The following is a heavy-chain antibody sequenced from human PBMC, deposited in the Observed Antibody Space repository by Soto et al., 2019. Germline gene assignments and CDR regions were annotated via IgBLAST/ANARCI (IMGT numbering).Heavy chain of an antibody. CDR2: VYYRGRS. J-gene: IGHJ4*02. CDR3: ARGLLIRSSRGAKDY. V-gene: IGHV4-39*07. D-gene: IGHD3-16*01. CDR1: GGSVSNSNYY. Sequence: SETLSLTCTVSGGSVSNSNYYWGWIRQSPGKGLEWIGSVYYRGRSYSKSSVKSRVTISVDTSKNQFSLKLSSVTAADTAVYYCARGLLIRSSRGAKDYWGQGTLVTVSS.